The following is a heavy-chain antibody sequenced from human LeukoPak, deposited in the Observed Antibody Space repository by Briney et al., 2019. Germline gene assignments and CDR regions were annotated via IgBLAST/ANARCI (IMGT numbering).Heavy chain of an antibody. Sequence: QPGGSLRLSCTASGFTFSSYNMHWVRQPTGKGLEWVSAVGTAGDTYYPGSVKGRFTISRENAKNSLYLQMNNLRAGDTAVYYCARRGDSRGYYDAFDIWGQGTMVTVSS. CDR3: ARRGDSRGYYDAFDI. J-gene: IGHJ3*02. V-gene: IGHV3-13*01. CDR2: VGTAGDT. D-gene: IGHD3-22*01. CDR1: GFTFSSYN.